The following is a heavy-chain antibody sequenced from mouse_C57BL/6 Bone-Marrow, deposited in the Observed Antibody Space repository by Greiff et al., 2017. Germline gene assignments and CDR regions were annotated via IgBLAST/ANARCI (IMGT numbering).Heavy chain of an antibody. J-gene: IGHJ4*01. CDR3: ARHEEGYRNYGAMDY. D-gene: IGHD2-5*01. Sequence: QVQLKQSGAELVKPGASVKLSCTASGYTFTEYTIHWVKQRSGQGLEWIGWFYPGSGSIKYNEKFKDKATLTADKSTSTVYMELSRLTSDDSAVYICARHEEGYRNYGAMDYWGQGTSVTVSS. CDR1: GYTFTEYT. CDR2: FYPGSGSI. V-gene: IGHV1-62-2*01.